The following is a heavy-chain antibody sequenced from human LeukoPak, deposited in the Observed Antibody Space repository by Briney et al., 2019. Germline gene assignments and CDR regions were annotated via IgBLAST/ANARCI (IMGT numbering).Heavy chain of an antibody. CDR3: ARARSSSGVDAFDI. D-gene: IGHD6-6*01. CDR1: GGTFSIYA. Sequence: VASVKVSSKASGGTFSIYAISWVRQAPGQGLEWMGGIIPIFGTANYAQKFQGRVTITADESTSTAYMELSSLRSEDTAVYYCARARSSSGVDAFDIWGQGTMVTVSS. CDR2: IIPIFGTA. V-gene: IGHV1-69*13. J-gene: IGHJ3*02.